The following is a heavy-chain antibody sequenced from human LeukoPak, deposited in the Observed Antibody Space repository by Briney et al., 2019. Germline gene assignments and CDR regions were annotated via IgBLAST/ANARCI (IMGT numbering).Heavy chain of an antibody. J-gene: IGHJ4*02. Sequence: PSETLSLTCTVSGGSISSYYWSWIRQPPGKGLEWIGYIYYSGSTNYNPSLKSRVTISVDTSKNQFSLKLSSVTVADTAVYYCARSRVGSSIDYWGQGTLVTVSS. CDR2: IYYSGST. D-gene: IGHD6-13*01. CDR1: GGSISSYY. V-gene: IGHV4-59*01. CDR3: ARSRVGSSIDY.